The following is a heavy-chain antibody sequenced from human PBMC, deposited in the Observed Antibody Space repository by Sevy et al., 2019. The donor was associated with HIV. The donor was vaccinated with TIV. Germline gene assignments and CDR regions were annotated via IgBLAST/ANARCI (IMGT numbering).Heavy chain of an antibody. CDR3: ARAHGYNLDY. CDR2: IIPIFGTA. J-gene: IGHJ4*02. CDR1: GGTFSSYA. Sequence: ASVKVSCKASGGTFSSYAISWVRQAPGQGLEWMGGIIPIFGTANYAQMFQGRVAITADESTSTAYMELSSLRSEDTAVYYCARAHGYNLDYWGQGTLVTVSS. D-gene: IGHD5-12*01. V-gene: IGHV1-69*13.